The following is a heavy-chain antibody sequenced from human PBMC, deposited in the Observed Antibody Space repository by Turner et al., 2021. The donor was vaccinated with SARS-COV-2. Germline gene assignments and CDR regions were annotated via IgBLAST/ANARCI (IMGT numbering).Heavy chain of an antibody. V-gene: IGHV3-66*01. Sequence: EVQLVESGGGLVQPGGSLRLSCAASGFTVSSNYMRWVRPAPGKGLEWVSLIYSGGSTFYADSVKGRFTISRDNSKNTLYLQMNSLRAEDTAVYYCARDLEVAGGMDVWGQGTTVTVS. CDR1: GFTVSSNY. CDR2: IYSGGST. CDR3: ARDLEVAGGMDV. J-gene: IGHJ6*02.